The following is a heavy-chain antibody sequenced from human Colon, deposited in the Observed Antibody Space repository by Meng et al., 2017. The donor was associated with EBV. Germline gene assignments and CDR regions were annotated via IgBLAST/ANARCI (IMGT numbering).Heavy chain of an antibody. V-gene: IGHV4-4*02. J-gene: IGHJ5*01. D-gene: IGHD3-22*01. Sequence: VQLQESGPGLVKPSETLSLTCAVSGGSISSVYWWTWVRQSPGKGLEWIGEIYHSGSTNYNPSLKSRVSISLDTSKKQFSLQLTSVTVADTAVYFCARDPAQEDFDTSGYMYDSWGPGTLVTVFS. CDR3: ARDPAQEDFDTSGYMYDS. CDR2: IYHSGST. CDR1: GGSISSVYW.